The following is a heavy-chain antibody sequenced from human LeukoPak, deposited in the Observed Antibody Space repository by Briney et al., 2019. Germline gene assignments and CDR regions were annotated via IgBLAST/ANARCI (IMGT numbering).Heavy chain of an antibody. CDR1: GFTFSSYW. V-gene: IGHV3-7*01. D-gene: IGHD3-10*01. CDR2: IKQDGSEK. Sequence: PGGSLRLSCAASGFTFSSYWMSWVRQAPGKGLEWVANIKQDGSEKYYVDSVKGRFTISRDNAKNSLYLQMNSLRAEDTAVYYCARADYNLGEPFDYWGQGTLVTVSS. CDR3: ARADYNLGEPFDY. J-gene: IGHJ4*02.